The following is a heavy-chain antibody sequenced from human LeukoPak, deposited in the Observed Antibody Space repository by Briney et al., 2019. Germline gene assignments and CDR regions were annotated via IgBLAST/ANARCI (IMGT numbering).Heavy chain of an antibody. CDR1: GGSISSHY. CDR3: ARDGYCSGGSCYATPGSFDC. J-gene: IGHJ4*02. D-gene: IGHD2-15*01. Sequence: SETLSLTCTVSGGSISSHYWSWIRQPPGKGLEWIGYIYHSGSTNYNPSLKSRVTISVDTSKNQFSLELRSVTAADTAVYYCARDGYCSGGSCYATPGSFDCWGQGTLVTVSS. V-gene: IGHV4-59*11. CDR2: IYHSGST.